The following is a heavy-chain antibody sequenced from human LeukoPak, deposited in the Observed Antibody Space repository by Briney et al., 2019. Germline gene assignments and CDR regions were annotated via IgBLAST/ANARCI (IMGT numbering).Heavy chain of an antibody. D-gene: IGHD6-19*01. V-gene: IGHV3-64*01. CDR3: ARDTCGCGSGWHLYWYFDL. CDR2: ISSNGGSI. J-gene: IGHJ2*01. CDR1: GFTFSDYA. Sequence: GGSLRLSCAASGFTFSDYAMHWVRQAPGKELEYVSAISSNGGSIHYANSVKGRLTISRDNYKNTLYLQMDSLRAEDMAVYYCARDTCGCGSGWHLYWYFDLWGRGTLVTVSS.